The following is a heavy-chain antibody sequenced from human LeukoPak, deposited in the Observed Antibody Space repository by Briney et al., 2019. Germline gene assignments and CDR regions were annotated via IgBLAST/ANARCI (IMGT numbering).Heavy chain of an antibody. Sequence: ASVKVSCKASGYTFTGYYIHWVRQALGQGLEWMGWINPNSGGTNYAQKFQGRVTMTRDTSISTAYMELSRLRSDDTAVYYCARDSMITFGGIIVPYYFDYWGQGTLVTVSS. CDR2: INPNSGGT. V-gene: IGHV1-2*02. CDR3: ARDSMITFGGIIVPYYFDY. D-gene: IGHD3-16*02. CDR1: GYTFTGYY. J-gene: IGHJ4*02.